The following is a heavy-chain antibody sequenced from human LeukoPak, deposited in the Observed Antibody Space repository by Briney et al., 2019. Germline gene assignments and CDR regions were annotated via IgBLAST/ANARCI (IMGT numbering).Heavy chain of an antibody. CDR2: ISESGTGT. CDR3: ARGYCSSTSCYTANWFDP. Sequence: GGSLRLSCAASGVPFSRYAMSWVRQAPGKGLEWVSAISESGTGTYYADSVKGRFTISRDNSKNTLSLQMNSLRAEDTAVYYCARGYCSSTSCYTANWFDPWGQGTLVTVSS. V-gene: IGHV3-23*01. CDR1: GVPFSRYA. J-gene: IGHJ5*02. D-gene: IGHD2-2*02.